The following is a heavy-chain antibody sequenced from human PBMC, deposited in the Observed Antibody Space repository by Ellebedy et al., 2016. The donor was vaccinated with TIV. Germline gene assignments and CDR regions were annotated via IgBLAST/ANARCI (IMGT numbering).Heavy chain of an antibody. D-gene: IGHD6-13*01. V-gene: IGHV3-21*04. J-gene: IGHJ4*02. CDR2: ISSISDDT. CDR1: GFKFSGYC. Sequence: PGGSLRLSCEVSGFKFSGYCMNWVRQAPGKGLEWVSSISSISDDTHYTDSVEGRFTISRDNAENSLYLQMNSLRAEDTAVYYCARRGLAAGGTLLYYWGQGTLVTVSS. CDR3: ARRGLAAGGTLLYY.